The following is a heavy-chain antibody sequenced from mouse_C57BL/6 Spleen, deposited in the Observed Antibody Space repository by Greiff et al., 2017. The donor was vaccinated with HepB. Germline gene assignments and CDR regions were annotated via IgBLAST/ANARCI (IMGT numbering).Heavy chain of an antibody. CDR2: ISYSGST. V-gene: IGHV3-1*01. CDR3: ARGGEYFDY. Sequence: EVQVVESGPGMVKPSQSLSLTCTVTGYSITSGYDWHWIRHFPGNKLEWMGYISYSGSTNYNPSLKSRISITHDTSKNHFFLKLNSVTTEDTATYYCARGGEYFDYWGQGTTLTVSS. CDR1: GYSITSGYD. J-gene: IGHJ2*01.